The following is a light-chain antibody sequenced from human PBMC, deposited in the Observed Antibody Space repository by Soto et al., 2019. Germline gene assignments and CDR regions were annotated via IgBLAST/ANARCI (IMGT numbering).Light chain of an antibody. J-gene: IGKJ1*01. CDR3: QKYNSAPPWT. Sequence: DIQMTQSPSSLSASVGDRVTITCRATQDISNYLAWYQQKPGKVPNLLIYAASTVQSGVPSRFSGSGSGTDFTLTISSLQPEDVATYYWQKYNSAPPWTFGQGTKVEI. CDR1: QDISNY. V-gene: IGKV1-27*01. CDR2: AAS.